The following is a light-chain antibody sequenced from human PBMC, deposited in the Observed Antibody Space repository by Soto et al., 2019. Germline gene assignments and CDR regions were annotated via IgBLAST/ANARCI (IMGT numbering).Light chain of an antibody. J-gene: IGKJ4*01. Sequence: EIVLTQSPGTLSLSPGERATLSCRASQSVSSSYLAWYQQKPGQTPSLLIYGASSRATGIPDRFSGSGSGTDFTLTISRLGPEDFAVHYCQHYGSSPPDTFGGGTKVEIK. CDR2: GAS. CDR1: QSVSSSY. CDR3: QHYGSSPPDT. V-gene: IGKV3-20*01.